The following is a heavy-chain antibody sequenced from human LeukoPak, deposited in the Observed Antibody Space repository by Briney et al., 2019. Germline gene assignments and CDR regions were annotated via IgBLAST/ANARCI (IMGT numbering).Heavy chain of an antibody. D-gene: IGHD1-26*01. CDR1: GFTFSSYW. CDR2: INKDGGEK. CDR3: VKDSPPRYSGSPPAY. J-gene: IGHJ4*02. Sequence: PGGSLRLSCAASGFTFSSYWISWVRQAPGKGLEWVANINKDGGEKYYVDSLKGRFTISRDNAKNSLYLQMNSLRADDAAVYYCVKDSPPRYSGSPPAYWGQGTLVTVSS. V-gene: IGHV3-7*03.